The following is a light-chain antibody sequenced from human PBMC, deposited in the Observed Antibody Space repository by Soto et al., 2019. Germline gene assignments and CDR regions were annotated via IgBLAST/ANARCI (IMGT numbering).Light chain of an antibody. CDR2: KAS. Sequence: DIQMTQSPSTLSASVGDRVTITCRASQSISSWLAWYHQKPGKAPKLLIYKASSLESGVPSRFSGSGSGTEFTLTISSLQPDDFATYYCQQYNSSSPETFGQGTKVEIK. V-gene: IGKV1-5*03. CDR3: QQYNSSSPET. J-gene: IGKJ1*01. CDR1: QSISSW.